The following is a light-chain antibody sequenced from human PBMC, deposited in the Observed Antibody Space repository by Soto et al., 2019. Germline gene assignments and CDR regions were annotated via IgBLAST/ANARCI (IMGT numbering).Light chain of an antibody. V-gene: IGKV1-39*01. CDR2: AAS. J-gene: IGKJ1*01. Sequence: DIQMTQSPSSLSASVGDRVTITCRAGQYIGRYLNWYQQKPGKAPKLLIYAASTLQSGVPSRSSGSGSGTEFTLTIISLQPEDFATYYCQQSYRFPKTFGRGTKVDIK. CDR3: QQSYRFPKT. CDR1: QYIGRY.